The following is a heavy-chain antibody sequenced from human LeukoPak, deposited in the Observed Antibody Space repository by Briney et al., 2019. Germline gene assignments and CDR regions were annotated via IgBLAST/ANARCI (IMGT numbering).Heavy chain of an antibody. CDR1: GYSISSGYY. J-gene: IGHJ4*02. V-gene: IGHV4-38-2*01. CDR3: ARVTSDYGDYVGPQDFDY. D-gene: IGHD4-17*01. Sequence: SETLSLTCAVSGYSISSGYYWGWIRQPPGKGLEWIGSIYHSGSTCYNPSLKSRVTISVDTSKNQFSLKLSSVTAADTAVYYCARVTSDYGDYVGPQDFDYWGQGTLVTVSS. CDR2: IYHSGST.